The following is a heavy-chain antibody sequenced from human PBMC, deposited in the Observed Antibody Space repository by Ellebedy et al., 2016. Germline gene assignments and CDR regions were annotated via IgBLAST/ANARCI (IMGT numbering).Heavy chain of an antibody. J-gene: IGHJ6*02. CDR3: ARNKAYCGGDCYRYYYYGMDV. D-gene: IGHD2-21*02. Sequence: SVKVSCXASGGTFSSYAISWVRQAPGQGLEWMGGIIPIFGTANYAQKFQGRVTITADKSTSTAYMELSSLRSEDTAVYYCARNKAYCGGDCYRYYYYGMDVWGQGTTVTVSS. CDR2: IIPIFGTA. CDR1: GGTFSSYA. V-gene: IGHV1-69*06.